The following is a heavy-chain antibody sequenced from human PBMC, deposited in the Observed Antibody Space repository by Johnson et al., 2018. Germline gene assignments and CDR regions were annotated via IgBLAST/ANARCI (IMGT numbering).Heavy chain of an antibody. Sequence: QVRLQESGPGLVKPSETLSLTCTVSGGSISGYYWTWIRQPPGKELEWVGLIYYSGSTHYTPSLRGRVTISVATSKNQFSLKPTTVTAADTAVYYCAGAVAGAAEYFQHWGQGTLVTVSS. CDR1: GGSISGYY. CDR2: IYYSGST. CDR3: AGAVAGAAEYFQH. J-gene: IGHJ1*01. D-gene: IGHD6-19*01. V-gene: IGHV4-59*01.